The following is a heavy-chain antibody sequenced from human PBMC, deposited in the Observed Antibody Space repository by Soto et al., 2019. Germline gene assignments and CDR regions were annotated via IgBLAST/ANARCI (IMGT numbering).Heavy chain of an antibody. V-gene: IGHV3-64*01. Sequence: GGSLRLSCAASGFTFSSYAMHWVRQAPGKGLEYVSAISSNGGSTYYANSVKGRFTISRDNSKNTLYLQMGSLRAEDMAVYYCARSLGICSPGAFDIWGQGTMVTVSS. CDR3: ARSLGICSPGAFDI. CDR1: GFTFSSYA. D-gene: IGHD7-27*01. J-gene: IGHJ3*02. CDR2: ISSNGGST.